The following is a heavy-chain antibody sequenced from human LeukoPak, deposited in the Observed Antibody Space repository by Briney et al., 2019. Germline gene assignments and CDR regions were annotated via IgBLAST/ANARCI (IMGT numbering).Heavy chain of an antibody. CDR2: INHSGST. CDR3: ARLLRLGELPSTPRTPRYWYLDL. V-gene: IGHV4-34*01. J-gene: IGHJ2*01. D-gene: IGHD3-16*02. CDR1: GGSFSGYY. Sequence: SETLSLTCAVYGGSFSGYYWSWIRQPPGKGQEWIGEINHSGSTNYNPSLKSRVTISVDTSKNQFSLKLSSVTAADTAVYYCARLLRLGELPSTPRTPRYWYLDLWGRGTLVTVSS.